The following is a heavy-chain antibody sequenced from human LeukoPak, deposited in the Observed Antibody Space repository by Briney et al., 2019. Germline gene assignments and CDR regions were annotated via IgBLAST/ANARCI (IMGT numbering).Heavy chain of an antibody. CDR2: IPYDGSDK. D-gene: IGHD6-19*01. J-gene: IGHJ4*02. CDR3: TSQGYTSGWSNY. V-gene: IGHV3-30*04. Sequence: PGGSLRLSCAASGFTFSSYAMHWVRQAPGKGLEWVAVIPYDGSDKYYADSVKGRFTIFRDNSKNTLFLQMNSLRAEDTALYYCTSQGYTSGWSNYWGQGTLVTVSS. CDR1: GFTFSSYA.